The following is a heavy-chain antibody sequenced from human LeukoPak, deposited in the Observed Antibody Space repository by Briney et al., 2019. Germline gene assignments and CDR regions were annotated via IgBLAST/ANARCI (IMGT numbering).Heavy chain of an antibody. Sequence: GGSLGLSCAASGVSFRSYGMHWVRQAPGKGLEWVAVIWYDGSNKYYADSVKGRFTISRDNSENTLYLQMNSLRAEDTAVYYCARRYCSSTSCYFSNWFNPWGQGTLVTVSS. CDR1: GVSFRSYG. J-gene: IGHJ5*02. V-gene: IGHV3-33*01. CDR2: IWYDGSNK. CDR3: ARRYCSSTSCYFSNWFNP. D-gene: IGHD2-2*01.